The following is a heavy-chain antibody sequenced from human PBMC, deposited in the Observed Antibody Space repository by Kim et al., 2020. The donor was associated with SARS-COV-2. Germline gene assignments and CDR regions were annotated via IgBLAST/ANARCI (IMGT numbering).Heavy chain of an antibody. CDR1: GGSISTYY. D-gene: IGHD3-10*01. CDR2: IYYSGRT. CDR3: ARSVRFEEWFDP. J-gene: IGHJ5*02. Sequence: SDTLSLTCTVSGGSISTYYWSWIRQPPGKGLEWIGYIYYSGRTNYNPSLKSRVTISVDTSKNQFSLKLSSVTAADTAVYYCARSVRFEEWFDPWGQGTLVTVSS. V-gene: IGHV4-59*01.